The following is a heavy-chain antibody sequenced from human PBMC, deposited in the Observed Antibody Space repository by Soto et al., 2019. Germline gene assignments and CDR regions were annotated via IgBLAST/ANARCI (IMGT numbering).Heavy chain of an antibody. Sequence: ASVKVSCKASGYIFTGYHMHWVRQAPGQGLEWMGWINPNSGGTNYAQKFQGRVTMTRDTSISTAYMELSRLRSDDTAVYYFFSGIAAAGPSWGVSNRFDPWGQGTLVTVSS. CDR3: FSGIAAAGPSWGVSNRFDP. J-gene: IGHJ5*02. D-gene: IGHD6-13*01. V-gene: IGHV1-2*02. CDR2: INPNSGGT. CDR1: GYIFTGYH.